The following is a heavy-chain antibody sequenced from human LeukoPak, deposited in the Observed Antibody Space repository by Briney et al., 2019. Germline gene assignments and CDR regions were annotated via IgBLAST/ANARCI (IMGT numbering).Heavy chain of an antibody. Sequence: ASVKVSCKASGYTFTGYYMHWVRQAPGQGLEWMGWINPNSGGTNYAQKFQGRVTMTRDTSISTAYMGLSRLRSDDTAVYYCARGTWDCSSTSCYSGNWFDPWGQGTLVTVSS. V-gene: IGHV1-2*02. D-gene: IGHD2-2*02. CDR3: ARGTWDCSSTSCYSGNWFDP. CDR1: GYTFTGYY. CDR2: INPNSGGT. J-gene: IGHJ5*02.